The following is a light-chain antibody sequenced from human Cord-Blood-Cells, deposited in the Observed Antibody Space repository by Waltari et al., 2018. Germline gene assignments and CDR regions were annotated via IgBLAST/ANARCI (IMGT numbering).Light chain of an antibody. V-gene: IGLV2-23*02. J-gene: IGLJ1*01. Sequence: QSALTQPASVSGSPGQSITISCTGTSSDVGSSNLVPWSQQHPGKAPKLMIYEVSKRPSGVSNRFSGSKSGNTASLTISGLQAEDEADYYCCSYAGSSTFSYVFGTGTKVTVL. CDR1: SSDVGSSNL. CDR3: CSYAGSSTFSYV. CDR2: EVS.